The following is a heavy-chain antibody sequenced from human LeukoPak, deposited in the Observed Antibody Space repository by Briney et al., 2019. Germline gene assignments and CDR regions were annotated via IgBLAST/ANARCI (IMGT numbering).Heavy chain of an antibody. Sequence: SETLSLTCTVSGGSISSSSYYWGWIRQPPGKGLEWIGSIYYSGSTYYNPSLKSRVTISVDTSKNQFSLKLSSVTAADTAVYYCASIGRGVPDQLPTDMDVWGKGTTVTVSS. J-gene: IGHJ6*03. CDR3: ASIGRGVPDQLPTDMDV. CDR1: GGSISSSSYY. CDR2: IYYSGST. V-gene: IGHV4-39*07. D-gene: IGHD2-2*01.